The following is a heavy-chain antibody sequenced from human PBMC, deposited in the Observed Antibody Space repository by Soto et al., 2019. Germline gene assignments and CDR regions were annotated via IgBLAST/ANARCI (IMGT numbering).Heavy chain of an antibody. J-gene: IGHJ4*02. D-gene: IGHD3-22*01. CDR2: ISGSGGST. V-gene: IGHV3-23*01. CDR1: GFTFSSYA. CDR3: AKERTYYYDSSGPFGY. Sequence: HPGGSLRLSCAASGFTFSSYAMSWVRQAPGKGLEWVSAISGSGGSTYYADSVKGRFTISRDNSKNTLYLQMNSLRAEDTAVYYCAKERTYYYDSSGPFGYWGQGTLVTVSS.